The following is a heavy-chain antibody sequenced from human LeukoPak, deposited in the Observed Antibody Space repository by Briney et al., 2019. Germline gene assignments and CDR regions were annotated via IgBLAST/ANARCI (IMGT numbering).Heavy chain of an antibody. CDR1: GFTFSDHY. V-gene: IGHV3-72*01. CDR2: TRNKANSYTT. D-gene: IGHD5-18*01. Sequence: GGSLRLSCAASGFTFSDHYMDWVRQAPGKGLEWVGRTRNKANSYTTEYAASVKGRFTISRDDSKNSLYLQMNSLKTEDTAVYYCATGKRQLWLTNDYWGQGTLVTVSS. CDR3: ATGKRQLWLTNDY. J-gene: IGHJ4*02.